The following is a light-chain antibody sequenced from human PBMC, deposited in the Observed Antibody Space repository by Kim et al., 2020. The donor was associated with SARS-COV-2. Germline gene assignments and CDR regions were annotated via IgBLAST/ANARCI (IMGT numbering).Light chain of an antibody. CDR2: LEGSGSY. J-gene: IGLJ3*02. CDR3: ETWDSNTRV. V-gene: IGLV4-60*03. CDR1: RGHSGSI. Sequence: SVKLTCTLSRGHSGSIVAWHQQQSGRAPRYLMKLEGSGSYNKGSGVPDRFSGSSSGADRYLTISNPQSEDEADYYCETWDSNTRVFGGGTQLTVL.